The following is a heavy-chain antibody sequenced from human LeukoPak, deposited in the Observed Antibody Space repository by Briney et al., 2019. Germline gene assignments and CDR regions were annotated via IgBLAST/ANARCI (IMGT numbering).Heavy chain of an antibody. CDR3: ARGGLGYCSTSTCFLFDF. Sequence: PGGSLRLSCAASGFTFSSYAMTWVRQAPGRGLVWVSAISGSGGSTNYADSVKGRFTVSRDSSKNALFLQMNSLRAEDTAVYYCARGGLGYCSTSTCFLFDFWGQGDLVIVSS. CDR2: ISGSGGST. D-gene: IGHD2-2*01. CDR1: GFTFSSYA. V-gene: IGHV3-23*01. J-gene: IGHJ4*02.